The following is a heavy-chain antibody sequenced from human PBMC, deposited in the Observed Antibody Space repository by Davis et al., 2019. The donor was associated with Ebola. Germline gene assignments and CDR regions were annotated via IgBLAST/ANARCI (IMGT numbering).Heavy chain of an antibody. CDR3: ARKGDDYIWGSYRRPFDY. Sequence: SETLSLTCAVYGGSFSGYYWSWIRQPPGKGLEWIGEINHSGSTNYNPSLKSRVTISADTSKNQFSLKLSSVTAADTAVYYCARKGDDYIWGSYRRPFDYWGQGTLVTVSS. J-gene: IGHJ4*02. CDR1: GGSFSGYY. CDR2: INHSGST. V-gene: IGHV4-34*01. D-gene: IGHD3-16*02.